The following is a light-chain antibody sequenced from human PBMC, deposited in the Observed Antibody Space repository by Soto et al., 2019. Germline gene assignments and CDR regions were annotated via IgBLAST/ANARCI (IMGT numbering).Light chain of an antibody. CDR2: SVS. Sequence: IQMTQSPSFVSSSFGDRLTLTCRASQAISKWLAWYQQKPGKAPKLLIYSVSSLQRGVPSRLSGSGSGTEFTLTISSLQPDDFATYYCQQYKNYWTFGQGTNV. V-gene: IGKV1D-16*01. CDR3: QQYKNYWT. J-gene: IGKJ1*01. CDR1: QAISKW.